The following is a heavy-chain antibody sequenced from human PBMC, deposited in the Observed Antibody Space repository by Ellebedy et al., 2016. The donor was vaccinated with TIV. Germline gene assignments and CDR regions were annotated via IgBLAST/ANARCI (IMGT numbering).Heavy chain of an antibody. CDR3: ARDLGPWRDYYYYGMDV. J-gene: IGHJ6*02. Sequence: GGSLRLSXAASGLTFSSYSMNWVRQAPGKGLEWVSSISSSSSYIYYADSVKGRFTISRDNAKNSLYLQMNSLRAEDTAVYYCARDLGPWRDYYYYGMDVWGQGTTVTVSS. D-gene: IGHD3-16*01. CDR1: GLTFSSYS. CDR2: ISSSSSYI. V-gene: IGHV3-21*01.